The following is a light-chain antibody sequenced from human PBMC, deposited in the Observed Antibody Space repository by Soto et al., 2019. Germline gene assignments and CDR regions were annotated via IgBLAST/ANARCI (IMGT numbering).Light chain of an antibody. CDR2: SAS. CDR3: QQLNSYPQT. CDR1: RGISSY. V-gene: IGKV1-9*01. Sequence: IPVTQSPCSLSASVGDRVTITCQASRGISSYLAWYQQKPGKAPKLLVYSASTLQSGVPSRFSGSGSGPDFTLTISSLQPEDSATYFCQQLNSYPQTFGQGTRLEIK. J-gene: IGKJ5*01.